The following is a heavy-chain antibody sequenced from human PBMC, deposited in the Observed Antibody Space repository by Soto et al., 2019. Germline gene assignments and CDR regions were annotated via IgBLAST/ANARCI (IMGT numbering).Heavy chain of an antibody. CDR1: GGSISSSSYY. V-gene: IGHV4-39*01. J-gene: IGHJ3*02. CDR2: IYYSGST. D-gene: IGHD3-22*01. CDR3: ARLEVNDAFDI. Sequence: SETLSLTCTVSGGSISSSSYYWGWIRQPPGKGLEWIGSIYYSGSTYYNPSLKSRVTISVDTSKNQFSLKLSSVTAADTAVYYCARLEVNDAFDIWGQGTMVTVSS.